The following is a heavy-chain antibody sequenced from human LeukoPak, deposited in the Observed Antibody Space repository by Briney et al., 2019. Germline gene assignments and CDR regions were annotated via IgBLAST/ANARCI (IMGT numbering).Heavy chain of an antibody. CDR1: GFTCSNAC. V-gene: IGHV3-15*01. Sequence: PGGSLRLSCAASGFTCSNACMSWVRQAPGKGLEWVGRIKSNTDSETTDYAAPVNSRFTISRDDSKNTLYLQMNSLKTEDTAVYYCTTDTTTADDAFDIWGQGTMVTVSS. D-gene: IGHD1-1*01. CDR3: TTDTTTADDAFDI. J-gene: IGHJ3*02. CDR2: IKSNTDSETT.